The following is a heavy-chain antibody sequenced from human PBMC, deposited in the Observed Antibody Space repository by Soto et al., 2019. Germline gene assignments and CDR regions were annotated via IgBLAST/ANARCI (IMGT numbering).Heavy chain of an antibody. V-gene: IGHV1-18*01. CDR3: ARDPLREQNDY. J-gene: IGHJ4*02. D-gene: IGHD1-26*01. CDR1: GYTFTSYG. Sequence: QVQLVQSGAEVKKPGASVKVSCKASGYTFTSYGISWVGQAPGQGREWMGWISAYHGNTNYAQKLQGRVTMTTDPSTSTAYMEVRSLRSDDTAVYYCARDPLREQNDYWGVVTLVTVSS. CDR2: ISAYHGNT.